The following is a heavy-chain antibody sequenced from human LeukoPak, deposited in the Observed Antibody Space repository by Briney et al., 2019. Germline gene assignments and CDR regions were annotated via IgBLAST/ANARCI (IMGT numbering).Heavy chain of an antibody. CDR2: INHSGST. CDR3: AIRSGWSVQGPGWFDP. D-gene: IGHD6-19*01. J-gene: IGHJ5*02. CDR1: GGSISSYY. Sequence: PSETLSLTCTVSGGSISSYYWSWIRQPPGKGLEWIGEINHSGSTNYNPSLKSRVTISVDTSKNQFSLKLSSVTAADTAVYYCAIRSGWSVQGPGWFDPWGQGTLVTVSS. V-gene: IGHV4-34*01.